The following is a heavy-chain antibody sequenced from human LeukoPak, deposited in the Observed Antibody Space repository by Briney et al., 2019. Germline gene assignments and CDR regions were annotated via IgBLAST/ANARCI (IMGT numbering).Heavy chain of an antibody. CDR2: IWYDGSNK. CDR3: ARGSSGRGTLIDY. Sequence: GGSLRLSCAASGFTFSSYAMNWVRQAPGKGLEWVAVIWYDGSNKYYADSVKGRFTISRDNSKNTLYLQMNSLRAEDTAVYYCARGSSGRGTLIDYWGQGTLVTVSS. J-gene: IGHJ4*02. D-gene: IGHD6-19*01. V-gene: IGHV3-33*08. CDR1: GFTFSSYA.